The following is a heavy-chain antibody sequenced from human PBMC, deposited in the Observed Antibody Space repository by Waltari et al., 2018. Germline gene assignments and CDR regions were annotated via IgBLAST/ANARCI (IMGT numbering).Heavy chain of an antibody. CDR2: ISGSGGST. CDR3: AKAYVVVPAANDY. Sequence: EVQLVESGGGLVQPGGSLGLSCAASGFTFSSYAMSWVRTAPGKGLEWVSAISGSGGSTYYADYVKGRFTISRDNSKNTLYLQMNSLRAEDTAVYYCAKAYVVVPAANDYWGQGTLVTVSS. V-gene: IGHV3-23*04. D-gene: IGHD2-2*01. J-gene: IGHJ4*02. CDR1: GFTFSSYA.